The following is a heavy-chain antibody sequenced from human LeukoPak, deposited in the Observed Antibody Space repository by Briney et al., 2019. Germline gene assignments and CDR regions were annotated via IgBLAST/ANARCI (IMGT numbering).Heavy chain of an antibody. CDR1: TFTFSSYA. V-gene: IGHV3-23*01. Sequence: GGSLSLSCAASTFTFSSYAMSWVRQAPGKGLEWVSAISGSGGSTYYADSVKGRFTISRDNSKNTLYLQMNSLRAEDTAVYYCAKSSGWYSVDWFDPWGQGTLVTVSS. CDR2: ISGSGGST. J-gene: IGHJ5*02. CDR3: AKSSGWYSVDWFDP. D-gene: IGHD6-19*01.